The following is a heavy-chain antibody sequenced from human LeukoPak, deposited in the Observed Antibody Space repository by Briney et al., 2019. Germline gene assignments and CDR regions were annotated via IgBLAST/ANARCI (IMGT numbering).Heavy chain of an antibody. Sequence: PSETLSLTCTVSGGSISGYYWTWIRQPAGKGLEWIGRIHSTGNTNYNPSLKSRISMSVDTSKNQFFLKLSSVTAADTAVYYCASSVDCSSTSCYGDYWGQGTLVTVSS. CDR2: IHSTGNT. V-gene: IGHV4-4*07. CDR1: GGSISGYY. J-gene: IGHJ4*02. D-gene: IGHD2-2*01. CDR3: ASSVDCSSTSCYGDY.